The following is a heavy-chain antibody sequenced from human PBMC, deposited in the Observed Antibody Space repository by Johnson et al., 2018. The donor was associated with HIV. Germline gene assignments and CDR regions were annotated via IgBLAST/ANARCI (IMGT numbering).Heavy chain of an antibody. V-gene: IGHV3-30-3*02. D-gene: IGHD4-17*01. Sequence: QVQLVESGGGLVQPGGSLRLSCAASRFTVRGNYMTWVRQAPGKGLEWVAVISSDVSNNYYADPVEGRFTISRDNSKNTLYLQMNSLRAEDTAVYYCAKTRTTVTTIDAFDIWGQGTMVTVSS. CDR2: ISSDVSNN. J-gene: IGHJ3*02. CDR3: AKTRTTVTTIDAFDI. CDR1: RFTVRGNY.